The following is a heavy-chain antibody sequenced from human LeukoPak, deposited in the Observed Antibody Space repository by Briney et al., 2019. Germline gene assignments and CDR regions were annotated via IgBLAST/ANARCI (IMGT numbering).Heavy chain of an antibody. CDR3: ARDDFSTYPGLNYFDY. CDR1: GYTLTHYA. J-gene: IGHJ4*02. V-gene: IGHV1-3*01. Sequence: GASVKVSCKASGYTLTHYAVHWVRQAPGQRLEWMGWTNVGNDYTESSQKFQDRLTITSDTAATTVYMELSSLRSEDTAVYYCARDDFSTYPGLNYFDYWGQGSLVTVSS. D-gene: IGHD4-11*01. CDR2: TNVGNDYT.